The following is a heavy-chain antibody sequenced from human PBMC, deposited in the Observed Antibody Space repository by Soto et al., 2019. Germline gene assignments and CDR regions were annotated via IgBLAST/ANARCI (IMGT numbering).Heavy chain of an antibody. Sequence: PGGSLRLSCVGSGFTFSSFEMNWVRQTPGKGLEWLSYIGRSGETIYYADPVKGRFTISRDNAKSSLFLQMNGLRDEETGIYYCARDSRGGAARRPTFYYWGRGTLVTVSS. J-gene: IGHJ4*02. CDR3: ARDSRGGAARRPTFYY. CDR2: IGRSGETI. CDR1: GFTFSSFE. V-gene: IGHV3-48*03. D-gene: IGHD6-6*01.